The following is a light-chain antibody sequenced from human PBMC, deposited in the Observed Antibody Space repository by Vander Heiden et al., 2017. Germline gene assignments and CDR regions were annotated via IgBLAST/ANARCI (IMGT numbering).Light chain of an antibody. J-gene: IGKJ1*01. CDR2: KTS. V-gene: IGKV1-5*03. CDR1: QTISGW. Sequence: DIQMTQSPSTLSASVGDRVTITCRASQTISGWLAWYQQKPGKAPKLLIYKTSSLYTGAPLRFSGSGSGTEFTLTISSLQPDDFATYYCQLEHSTFGQGTKVEIK. CDR3: QLEHST.